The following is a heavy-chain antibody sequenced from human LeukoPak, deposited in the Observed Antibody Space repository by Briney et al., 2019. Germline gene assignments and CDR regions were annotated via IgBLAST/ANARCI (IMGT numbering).Heavy chain of an antibody. V-gene: IGHV3-30-3*01. CDR3: ASFEYCGGDCHPAFDY. Sequence: PGGSLRLSCAASGFTFSSYAMHWVRQAPGKGLEWVAVISYDGSNKYYADSVKGRFTISRDNSKNTLYLQMNSLRAEDTAVYYCASFEYCGGDCHPAFDYWGQGTLVTVSS. J-gene: IGHJ4*02. D-gene: IGHD2-21*01. CDR1: GFTFSSYA. CDR2: ISYDGSNK.